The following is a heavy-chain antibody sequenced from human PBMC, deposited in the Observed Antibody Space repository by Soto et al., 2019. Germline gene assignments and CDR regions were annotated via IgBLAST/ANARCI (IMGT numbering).Heavy chain of an antibody. V-gene: IGHV4-61*01. J-gene: IGHJ4*02. D-gene: IGHD1-26*01. Sequence: XGTLSLTCTVSGCSVSSDCCYWSWIRQPPGKGLEWIGYIYYSGSTNYNPSLKSRVTISVDTSKNQFSLKLTSVTAADTAVYYCLRDRLPYSACYKYFDYWGQRTLVTSP. CDR1: GCSVSSDCCY. CDR3: LRDRLPYSACYKYFDY. CDR2: IYYSGST.